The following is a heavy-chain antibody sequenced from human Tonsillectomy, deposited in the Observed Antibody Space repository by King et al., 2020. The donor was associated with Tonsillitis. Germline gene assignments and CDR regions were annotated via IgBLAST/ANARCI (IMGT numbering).Heavy chain of an antibody. CDR3: AKTACDFENYCFALDV. Sequence: QLVQSGAALKKSGSSVKVSCKASGGPFVDLPINWVRQAPGQGLEWMGWSIPRFGTPAYAQKFQGRLTLTAVETANMAYMELSSLTSEDTAIYFCAKTACDFENYCFALDVWGQGTTVNVSS. CDR1: GGPFVDLP. D-gene: IGHD2-21*02. J-gene: IGHJ6*02. V-gene: IGHV1-69*12. CDR2: SIPRFGTP.